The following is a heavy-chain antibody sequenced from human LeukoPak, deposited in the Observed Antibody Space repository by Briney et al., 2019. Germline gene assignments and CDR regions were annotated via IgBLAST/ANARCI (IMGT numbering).Heavy chain of an antibody. CDR3: ARRPRNSGSYDGPPDLDY. CDR2: INHSGST. J-gene: IGHJ4*02. D-gene: IGHD1-26*01. Sequence: SETLSLTCAVYGGSFSNYHWSWIRQSPGKGLEWIGEINHSGSTNYNPSLKSRVTISVDTSKNQFSLKLSSVTAADTAVYYCARRPRNSGSYDGPPDLDYWGQGTLVTVSS. V-gene: IGHV4-34*01. CDR1: GGSFSNYH.